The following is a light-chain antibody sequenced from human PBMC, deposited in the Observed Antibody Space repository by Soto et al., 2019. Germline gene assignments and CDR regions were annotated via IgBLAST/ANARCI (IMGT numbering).Light chain of an antibody. CDR2: GAS. CDR1: QSVSSN. V-gene: IGKV3-15*01. Sequence: EIVMTQSPATLSVSPGERATLSCRASQSVSSNLAWYQQKPGQAPRLLIYGASTRATGIPARFSGSGSGTEFTLTISSLQSEDFAVYYCQQYNNWFSTFGGGTKVEIK. J-gene: IGKJ4*01. CDR3: QQYNNWFST.